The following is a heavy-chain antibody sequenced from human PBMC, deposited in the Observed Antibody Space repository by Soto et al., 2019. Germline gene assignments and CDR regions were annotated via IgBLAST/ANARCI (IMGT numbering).Heavy chain of an antibody. CDR3: ARDGWEAAAGTFYYYYYMDV. D-gene: IGHD6-13*01. V-gene: IGHV1-18*01. CDR1: GYTFTSYG. J-gene: IGHJ6*03. Sequence: ASVKVSCKASGYTFTSYGISWVRQAPGQGLEWMGWISAYNGNTNYAQKLQGRVTMTTDTSTSTAYMELRSLRSDDTAVYYCARDGWEAAAGTFYYYYYMDVWGKGTTVTVSS. CDR2: ISAYNGNT.